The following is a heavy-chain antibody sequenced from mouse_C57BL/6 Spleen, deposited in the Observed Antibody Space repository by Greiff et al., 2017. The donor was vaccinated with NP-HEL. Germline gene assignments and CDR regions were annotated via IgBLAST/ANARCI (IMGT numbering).Heavy chain of an antibody. J-gene: IGHJ4*01. D-gene: IGHD2-3*01. CDR3: ARYGYYAYYAMDY. Sequence: QVQLQQSGAELVMPGASVKLSCKASGYTFTSYWMHWVKQRPGQGLEWIGEIDPSDSYTNYNQKFKGKSTLTVDKSSSTAYMQLSSLTSEDSAVYYCARYGYYAYYAMDYWGQGTSVTVSS. V-gene: IGHV1-69*01. CDR1: GYTFTSYW. CDR2: IDPSDSYT.